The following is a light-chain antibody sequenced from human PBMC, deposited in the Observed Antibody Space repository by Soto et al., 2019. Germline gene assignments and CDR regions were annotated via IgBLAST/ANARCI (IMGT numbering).Light chain of an antibody. J-gene: IGLJ3*02. Sequence: QSALTPPRSVSGSPGHSVTISCTGTSSDVGAYNYVSWYQQHPGKAPKLMIYDVNKRPSGVPDRFSGSKSGNTASLTISWLQAEDEADYYCCSYAGTSRVFGGGTKLTVL. CDR3: CSYAGTSRV. CDR1: SSDVGAYNY. CDR2: DVN. V-gene: IGLV2-11*01.